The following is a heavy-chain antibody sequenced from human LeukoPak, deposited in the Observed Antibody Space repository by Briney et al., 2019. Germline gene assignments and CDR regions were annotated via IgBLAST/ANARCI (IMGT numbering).Heavy chain of an antibody. Sequence: SETLSLTCAVYGGSFSGYYWSWIRQPPGKGLEWIGEINHSGSTNYNPSLKSRVTISVDTSKNQFSLKLSSVTAADTAVYYCARPSRRYYYDSSGYYMDVWGKGTTVTVSS. D-gene: IGHD3-22*01. CDR2: INHSGST. V-gene: IGHV4-34*01. CDR3: ARPSRRYYYDSSGYYMDV. J-gene: IGHJ6*03. CDR1: GGSFSGYY.